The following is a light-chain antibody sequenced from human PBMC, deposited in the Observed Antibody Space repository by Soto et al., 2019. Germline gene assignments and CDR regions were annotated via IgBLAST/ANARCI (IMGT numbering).Light chain of an antibody. J-gene: IGKJ4*01. CDR1: QSVSSY. CDR2: DAS. V-gene: IGKV3-11*01. Sequence: EIVLTQSPATLSLSPGEGATLSCRASQSVSSYLAWYQQKPGQAPRLLIYDASNRATGLPARFSGSGSGTDFTLTISRLEPEDFAVYYCQQRSNWPPTFGGGTTVEIK. CDR3: QQRSNWPPT.